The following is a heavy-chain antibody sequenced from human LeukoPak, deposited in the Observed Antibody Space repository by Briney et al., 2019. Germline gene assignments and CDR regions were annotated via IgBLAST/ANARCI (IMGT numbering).Heavy chain of an antibody. V-gene: IGHV3-23*01. CDR3: TRNSGWYGLS. CDR1: GFTFSSYA. D-gene: IGHD6-19*01. J-gene: IGHJ1*01. Sequence: GGSLRLSCAASGFTFSSYAMSWVRQAPGEGLEWVSAISGSGGSTYYADSVKGRFTISRDNSNNTLFLHLNSLRGEDTAVYYCTRNSGWYGLSWGQGTLVTVSS. CDR2: ISGSGGST.